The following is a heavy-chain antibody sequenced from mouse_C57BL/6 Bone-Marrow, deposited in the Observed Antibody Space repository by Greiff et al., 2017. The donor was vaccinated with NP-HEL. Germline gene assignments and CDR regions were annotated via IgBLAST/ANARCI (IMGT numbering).Heavy chain of an antibody. CDR2: INPNNGGP. CDR1: GYTFTDYN. D-gene: IGHD1-1*01. J-gene: IGHJ3*01. CDR3: ARSGYGSSFPWFAY. Sequence: EVQLQQSGPELVKPGASVTIPCKASGYTFTDYNMDWVKQSHGKSLEWIGDINPNNGGPIYNQKFKGKATLTVDKSSSTAYMELRSLTSEDTAVDYGARSGYGSSFPWFAYWGQGTLVTVSA. V-gene: IGHV1-18*01.